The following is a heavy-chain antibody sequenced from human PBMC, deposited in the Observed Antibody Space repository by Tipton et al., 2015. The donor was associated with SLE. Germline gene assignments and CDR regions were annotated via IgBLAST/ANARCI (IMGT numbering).Heavy chain of an antibody. V-gene: IGHV4-59*04. J-gene: IGHJ4*02. Sequence: TLSLTCTVSGGSISSYYWSWIRQPPGKGLEWIGSIYHSGSTYYTPSLKSRVTISVDTSKNQFSLKLTSVTAADTAVYYCARIPAVAGTGVAYWGQGTLVTVSS. D-gene: IGHD6-19*01. CDR1: GGSISSYY. CDR3: ARIPAVAGTGVAY. CDR2: IYHSGST.